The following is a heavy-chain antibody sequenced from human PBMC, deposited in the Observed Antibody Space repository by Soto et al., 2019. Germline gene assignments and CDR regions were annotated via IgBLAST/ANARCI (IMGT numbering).Heavy chain of an antibody. J-gene: IGHJ4*02. CDR1: GDSISSYY. CDR3: ASYRGSGTLDY. Sequence: SETLSLTCTVSGDSISSYYWSWIRQPPGKGLEWIGYIYYSGSTNYNPSLKSRVTISVDTSKNQFSLKLSSVTAADTAVYYCASYRGSGTLDYWGQGTLVTVSS. V-gene: IGHV4-59*01. CDR2: IYYSGST. D-gene: IGHD2-21*01.